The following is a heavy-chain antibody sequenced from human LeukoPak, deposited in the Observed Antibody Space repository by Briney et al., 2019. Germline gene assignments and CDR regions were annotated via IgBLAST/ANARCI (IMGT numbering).Heavy chain of an antibody. CDR1: GGSISSSNL. Sequence: KASETLSLTCAVFGGSISSSNLWSWVRQPPGKGLEWIGEVSHRGDTNYNPSLKSRVTISIDKSKNQFSLRLTSVTAADTAVYYCTRGGLTFGGNWGQGILVTVSS. V-gene: IGHV4/OR15-8*02. CDR2: VSHRGDT. D-gene: IGHD3-10*01. J-gene: IGHJ4*02. CDR3: TRGGLTFGGN.